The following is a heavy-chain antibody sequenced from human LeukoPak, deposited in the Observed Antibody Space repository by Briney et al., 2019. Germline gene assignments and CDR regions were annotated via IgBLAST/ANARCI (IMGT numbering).Heavy chain of an antibody. Sequence: SETLSLTCIVSGGSLFISNYYCGSIRQSPGKGLECIGKISYSGNTYYNPSLRSRVHMSVDTSKNQFSLTLSSVTAADTAVYYFARLTDFWGQGILVTVSS. V-gene: IGHV4-39*01. CDR3: ARLTDF. J-gene: IGHJ4*02. CDR1: GGSLFISNYY. CDR2: ISYSGNT.